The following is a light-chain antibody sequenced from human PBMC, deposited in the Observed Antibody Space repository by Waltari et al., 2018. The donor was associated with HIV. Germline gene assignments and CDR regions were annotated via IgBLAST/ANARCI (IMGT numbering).Light chain of an antibody. J-gene: IGLJ3*02. CDR2: DNN. Sequence: QSVLTQPPSVSAAPGQKVTISCSGSTSLIGHNFLSWYQQFPGTAPKLLIYDNNKRPSGIPDRFSGSRSGTSATLGITGLQTGDEAEYYCGTWDNSLSAWVFGGGTKVTVL. CDR3: GTWDNSLSAWV. V-gene: IGLV1-51*01. CDR1: TSLIGHNF.